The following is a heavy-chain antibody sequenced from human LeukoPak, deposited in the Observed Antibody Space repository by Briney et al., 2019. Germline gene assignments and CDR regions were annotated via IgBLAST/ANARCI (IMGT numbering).Heavy chain of an antibody. D-gene: IGHD3-22*01. CDR3: AREAYYDSSGYYLMGNWFDP. CDR1: GGSISSYY. Sequence: SETLSLTCTVSGGSISSYYWSWIRQPPGKGLEWIGYIYYSGSTNYNPSLKSRVTMSVDTSKNQFSLKLSSVTAADTAVYYCAREAYYDSSGYYLMGNWFDPWGQGTLVTVSS. CDR2: IYYSGST. J-gene: IGHJ5*02. V-gene: IGHV4-59*12.